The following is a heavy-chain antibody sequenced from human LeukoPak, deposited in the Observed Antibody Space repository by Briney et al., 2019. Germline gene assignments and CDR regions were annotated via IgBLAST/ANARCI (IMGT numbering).Heavy chain of an antibody. D-gene: IGHD1-26*01. Sequence: PGGSLRLSCVASGVTLSNYAMSWARQAPGKGLEWGSGISSSGSGGNTYYAASVKGRFTISRDSSRNTLFLHMNTLRAEDTAIYYCAKDRTVGASYWYFDLWGRGTLVTVSS. CDR3: AKDRTVGASYWYFDL. CDR2: ISSSGSGGNT. CDR1: GVTLSNYA. V-gene: IGHV3-23*01. J-gene: IGHJ2*01.